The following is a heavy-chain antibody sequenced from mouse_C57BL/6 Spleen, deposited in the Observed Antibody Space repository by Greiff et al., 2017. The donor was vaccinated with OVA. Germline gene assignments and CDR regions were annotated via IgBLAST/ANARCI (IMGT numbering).Heavy chain of an antibody. V-gene: IGHV1-4*01. CDR3: ARSEPYAMDY. CDR2: INPSSGYT. J-gene: IGHJ4*01. CDR1: GYTFTSYT. Sequence: VQLQESGAELARPGASVKMSCKASGYTFTSYTMHWVKQRPGQGLEWIGYINPSSGYTKYNQKFKDKATLTADKSSSTAYMQLSSLTSEDSAVDKCARSEPYAMDYWGQGTSVTVSS.